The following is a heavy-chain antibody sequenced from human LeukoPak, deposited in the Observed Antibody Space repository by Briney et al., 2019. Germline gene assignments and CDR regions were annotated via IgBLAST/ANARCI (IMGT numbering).Heavy chain of an antibody. CDR2: IYYSGST. V-gene: IGHV4-39*01. D-gene: IGHD1-26*01. Sequence: SETLSLTCTVSGGSISSSSYYWGWIRQPPGRGLEWIGSIYYSGSTYYNPSLKSLVTISVDTSKNQFSLKLTSVTAADTAVYYCASLRERSYYARGFDYWGQGTLVSVSS. CDR1: GGSISSSSYY. CDR3: ASLRERSYYARGFDY. J-gene: IGHJ4*02.